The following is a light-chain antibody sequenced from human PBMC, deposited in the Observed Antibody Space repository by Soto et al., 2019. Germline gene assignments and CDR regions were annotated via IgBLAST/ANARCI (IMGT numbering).Light chain of an antibody. CDR2: SAS. CDR1: QSISNC. CDR3: QESYTKPLT. Sequence: DVQMTQSPSSLSASIGDRVTVTCRASQSISNCLNWYQHKQGNAPKILIHSASTLESGVPSRFSGGGSGTEFNFTISSLQREDSSTYYCQESYTKPLTFGGGTKVDIK. J-gene: IGKJ4*01. V-gene: IGKV1-39*01.